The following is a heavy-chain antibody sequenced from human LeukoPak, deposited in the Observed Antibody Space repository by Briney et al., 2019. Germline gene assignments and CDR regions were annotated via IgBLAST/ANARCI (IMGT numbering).Heavy chain of an antibody. CDR3: ARVRVEMATALEYYLDY. Sequence: GGSLRLSCAASGLTVSSNYMSWVRQAPGKGLEWVSFIYSGGSTYYADSVKGRFTISRDTSKNTLYLQMNSLRAEDTAVYYCARVRVEMATALEYYLDYWGQGTLVTVSS. CDR2: IYSGGST. V-gene: IGHV3-53*01. J-gene: IGHJ4*02. D-gene: IGHD5-24*01. CDR1: GLTVSSNY.